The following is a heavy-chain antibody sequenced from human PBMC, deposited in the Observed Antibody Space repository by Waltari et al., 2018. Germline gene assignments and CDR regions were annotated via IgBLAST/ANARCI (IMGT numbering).Heavy chain of an antibody. CDR1: GYTFTGYY. CDR2: INPNSGGT. D-gene: IGHD6-19*01. V-gene: IGHV1-2*02. J-gene: IGHJ4*02. Sequence: QVQLVQSGAEVKKPGASVKVSCKASGYTFTGYYMHWVRQAPGQGLEWMGWINPNSGGTKYAQKCQGRVTMTRDTSISTAYMELSRLRSDDTAVYYCARDATYSSGWPGNLWGQGTLVTVSS. CDR3: ARDATYSSGWPGNL.